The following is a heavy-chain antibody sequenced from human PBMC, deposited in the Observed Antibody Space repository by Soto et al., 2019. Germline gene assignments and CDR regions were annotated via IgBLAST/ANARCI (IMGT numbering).Heavy chain of an antibody. J-gene: IGHJ4*02. V-gene: IGHV5-51*01. Sequence: PGESLKISCQASGYTFIYFWVAWVRQVPGKGLEWMGVIYPGASDIRYSPSFEGHVTISADKSTNTAYLQWSSLEAPDTAIDYCARAGALRGSDYAALVFWSPGTLVTVFS. CDR1: GYTFIYFW. CDR2: IYPGASDI. D-gene: IGHD3-10*01. CDR3: ARAGALRGSDYAALVF.